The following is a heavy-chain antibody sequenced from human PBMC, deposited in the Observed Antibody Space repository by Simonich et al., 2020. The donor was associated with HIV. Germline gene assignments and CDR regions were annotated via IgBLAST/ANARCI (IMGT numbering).Heavy chain of an antibody. J-gene: IGHJ6*03. V-gene: IGHV4-34*01. D-gene: IGHD5-12*01. CDR2: IYYRGRT. Sequence: QVQLQQWGAGLLKPSETLSLTCAVYGGSFSGYYWGWIRQPPGEGLEWIGLIYYRGRTYSTPALKRRVTISVGTSKNQFSLKLRSVTAADTAVYYCARHPGLTVPTPPFFNYYMDVWGKGTTVTVSS. CDR3: ARHPGLTVPTPPFFNYYMDV. CDR1: GGSFSGYY.